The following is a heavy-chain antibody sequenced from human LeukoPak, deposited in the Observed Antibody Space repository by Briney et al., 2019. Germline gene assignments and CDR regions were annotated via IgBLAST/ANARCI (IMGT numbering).Heavy chain of an antibody. D-gene: IGHD1-7*01. V-gene: IGHV3-64*01. J-gene: IGHJ4*02. Sequence: PSGGSLRLSCAASGFTFSNYALHWVRQAPGKGLEYVSAIRSNGDGTFYANSVKGRFTISRDNSKNTLYLQMGSLRAEDMAVYYCVRVGNYREFDYWGQGTLVTVSS. CDR1: GFTFSNYA. CDR2: IRSNGDGT. CDR3: VRVGNYREFDY.